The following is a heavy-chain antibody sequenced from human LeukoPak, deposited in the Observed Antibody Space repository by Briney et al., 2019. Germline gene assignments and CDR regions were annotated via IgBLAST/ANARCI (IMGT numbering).Heavy chain of an antibody. J-gene: IGHJ4*02. V-gene: IGHV3-64D*06. CDR2: ISSNGGST. CDR3: VKSPPRSRGAAGMLYYFDY. Sequence: GGSLRLTCAASGFTFSSYSMNWVRQAPGKGLEYVSAISSNGGSTYYADSVKGRFTISRDNSKNTLYLQMSSLRAEDTAVYYCVKSPPRSRGAAGMLYYFDYWGQGTLVTVSS. CDR1: GFTFSSYS. D-gene: IGHD6-13*01.